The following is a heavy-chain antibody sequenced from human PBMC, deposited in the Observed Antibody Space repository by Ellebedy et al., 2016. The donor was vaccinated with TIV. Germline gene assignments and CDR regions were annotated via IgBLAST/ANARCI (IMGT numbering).Heavy chain of an antibody. CDR2: INHSGST. D-gene: IGHD5-18*01. CDR3: ARGTPNYVDTAMLYFDY. CDR1: GESFSGYH. V-gene: IGHV4-34*01. Sequence: SETLSLTXAVYGESFSGYHWNWIRQPPGKGLEWIGEINHSGSTNYNPSLKGRVTISVDTSKNQFSLNLSSVSAADTALYYCARGTPNYVDTAMLYFDYWGQGALVTVSS. J-gene: IGHJ4*02.